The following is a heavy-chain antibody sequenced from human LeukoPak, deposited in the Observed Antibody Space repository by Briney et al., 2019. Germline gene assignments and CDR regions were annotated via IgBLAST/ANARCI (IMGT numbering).Heavy chain of an antibody. CDR1: GFTFSNYA. J-gene: IGHJ4*02. V-gene: IGHV3-23*01. D-gene: IGHD4-11*01. Sequence: GGSLRLSCAASGFTFSNYAMSWVRQAPGKGLEWVSTINGGGDYIYYADSVKGRFTISRGNSKDTLYLQMNTLRAEDTAIYYCAKDPAARLPYYFDYWGQGTLVTVSS. CDR3: AKDPAARLPYYFDY. CDR2: INGGGDYI.